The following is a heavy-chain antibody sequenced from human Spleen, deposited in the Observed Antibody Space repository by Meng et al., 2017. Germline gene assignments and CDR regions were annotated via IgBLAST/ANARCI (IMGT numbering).Heavy chain of an antibody. CDR3: ATQKYGRWFDP. CDR1: GGSFSDYY. D-gene: IGHD1-26*01. J-gene: IGHJ5*02. V-gene: IGHV4-34*01. Sequence: SETLSLTCVVSGGSFSDYYWSWIRQPPGKGLEWIGEINHSGSTYYNPSLKSRVTTSIDTSRNQFSLKLSSVTAADTAVYYCATQKYGRWFDPWGQGTLVTVSS. CDR2: INHSGST.